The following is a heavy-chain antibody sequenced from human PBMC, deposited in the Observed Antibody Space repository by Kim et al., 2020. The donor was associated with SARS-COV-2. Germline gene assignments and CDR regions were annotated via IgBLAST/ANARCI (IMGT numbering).Heavy chain of an antibody. CDR1: GFTFSDYY. CDR3: ARVGCEDVWGGYRVEDY. Sequence: GGSLRLSCAASGFTFSDYYMSWIRQAPGKGLEWVSYISSSSSYTNYADSVKGRFTISRDNAKNLLDLQMNSLRADDTAGYYVARVGCEDVWGGYRVEDY. V-gene: IGHV3-11*03. CDR2: ISSSSSYT. J-gene: IGHJ4*01. D-gene: IGHD3-16*02.